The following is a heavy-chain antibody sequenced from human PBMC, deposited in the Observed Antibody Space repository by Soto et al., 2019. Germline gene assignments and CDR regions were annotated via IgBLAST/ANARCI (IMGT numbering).Heavy chain of an antibody. D-gene: IGHD6-13*01. V-gene: IGHV3-48*02. CDR3: ARGGSGSSWYGDY. Sequence: EVQLVESGGGWLQPGGSLRLSCAASGFTFSSYNMNGVRQAPGTGREWVSYISSDSITIYYADSVKGRFIISRDNAKNSLYLQMNSLRDEDTAVYYCARGGSGSSWYGDYWGQGTLVTVSS. J-gene: IGHJ4*02. CDR1: GFTFSSYN. CDR2: ISSDSITI.